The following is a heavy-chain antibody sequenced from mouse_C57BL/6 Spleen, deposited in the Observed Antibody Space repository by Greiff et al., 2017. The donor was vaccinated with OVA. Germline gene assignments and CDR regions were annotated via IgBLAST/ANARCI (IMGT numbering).Heavy chain of an antibody. CDR3: ARRYSNPYYFDY. J-gene: IGHJ2*01. D-gene: IGHD2-5*01. CDR2: ISDGGSYT. CDR1: GFTFSSYA. V-gene: IGHV5-4*01. Sequence: EVQLVESGGGLVKPGGSLKLSCAASGFTFSSYAMSWVRQTPEKRLEWVATISDGGSYTYYPDNVKGRFTISRDNAKNNLYLQMSHLKSEDTAMYYCARRYSNPYYFDYWGQGTTLTVSS.